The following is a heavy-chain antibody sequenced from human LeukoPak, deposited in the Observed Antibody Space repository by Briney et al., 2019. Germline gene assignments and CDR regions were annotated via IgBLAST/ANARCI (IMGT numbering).Heavy chain of an antibody. V-gene: IGHV1-2*02. D-gene: IGHD2-2*01. CDR3: ARTKPPCTSCLLLDY. J-gene: IGHJ4*02. CDR1: GYTFTGYY. Sequence: GASVKVSCKASGYTFTGYYLHWLRPAPGQGLEWMGWINPNSGGTNYAPKFQGLVTMSSDTSITTAYMELNRLISDDTAVYYCARTKPPCTSCLLLDYWGQGTLVTVSS. CDR2: INPNSGGT.